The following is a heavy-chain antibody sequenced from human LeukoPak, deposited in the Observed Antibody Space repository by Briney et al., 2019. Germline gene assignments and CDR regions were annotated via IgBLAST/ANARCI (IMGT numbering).Heavy chain of an antibody. J-gene: IGHJ4*02. Sequence: SETLSLTCNVSGYSISSGYYWGWIRQPPGKGLEFIGSIFHSGSTYYNPSLKSRVTILVDTSKNQFSLKLSSVTAADTAVYYCARQPITMVRGVTHWGQGTLVTVSS. CDR2: IFHSGST. D-gene: IGHD3-10*01. CDR3: ARQPITMVRGVTH. V-gene: IGHV4-38-2*02. CDR1: GYSISSGYY.